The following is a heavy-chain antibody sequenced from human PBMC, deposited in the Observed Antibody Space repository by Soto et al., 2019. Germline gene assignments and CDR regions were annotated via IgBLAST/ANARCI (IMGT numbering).Heavy chain of an antibody. V-gene: IGHV3-53*01. CDR2: IYGGXDI. CDR3: VSRIPSWVFDD. CDR1: GIIVTSKY. Sequence: PGGSVRLSCLASGIIVTSKYMYWVRQSPGKCLEWVSAIYGGXDIHYAESVKGRFTISRDTSENTVYLQMDNLRDEDTAVYFCVSRIPSWVFDDWGQGTPVTVSS. D-gene: IGHD2-21*01. J-gene: IGHJ4*01.